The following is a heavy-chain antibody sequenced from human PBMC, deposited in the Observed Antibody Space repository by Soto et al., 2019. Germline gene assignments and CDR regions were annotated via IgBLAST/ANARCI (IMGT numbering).Heavy chain of an antibody. Sequence: QVQLVQSGAEVKKPGASVKVSCKASGYTFTSYAMHWVRQAPGQRLEWMGWINAGNGNTKYSQKLQGRITITRDTSASTAYMELSSLRSEDTAVYYCATGPPSDSGSYYPFDCWGQGTLVTVSS. CDR3: ATGPPSDSGSYYPFDC. CDR1: GYTFTSYA. D-gene: IGHD1-26*01. J-gene: IGHJ4*02. CDR2: INAGNGNT. V-gene: IGHV1-3*01.